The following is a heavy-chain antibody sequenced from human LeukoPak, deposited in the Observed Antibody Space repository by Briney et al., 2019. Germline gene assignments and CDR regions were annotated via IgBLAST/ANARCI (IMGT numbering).Heavy chain of an antibody. J-gene: IGHJ4*02. D-gene: IGHD5-24*01. CDR2: IFYSGST. CDR1: GGSISSSSYY. CDR3: ARAEDGYQIDY. V-gene: IGHV4-39*07. Sequence: PSETLSLTCTVSGGSISSSSYYWGWIRQPPGKGLEWIGIIFYSGSTYYNPSLKSRVTISVDTSKNQFSLKLNSVTAADTAVYYCARAEDGYQIDYWGQGTLVTVSS.